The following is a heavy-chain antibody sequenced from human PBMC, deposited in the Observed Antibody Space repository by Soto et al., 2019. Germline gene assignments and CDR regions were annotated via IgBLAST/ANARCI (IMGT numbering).Heavy chain of an antibody. D-gene: IGHD3-16*01. Sequence: SVEVASKVSGGTFSIYAISWVRQAHGQGLEWMGGIVPIFGTANYAQKFQGRVTITADESTSTAYLELRSLRYEDTAVSYCVREGGAYLISDYYGRGGWHQESTVSVSS. J-gene: IGHJ6*02. CDR2: IVPIFGTA. V-gene: IGHV1-69*13. CDR1: GGTFSIYA. CDR3: VREGGAYLISDYYGRGG.